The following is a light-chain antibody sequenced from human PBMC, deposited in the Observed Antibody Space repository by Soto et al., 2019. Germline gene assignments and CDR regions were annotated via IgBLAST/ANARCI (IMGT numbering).Light chain of an antibody. CDR1: ISAFLIYNY. CDR2: GVS. J-gene: IGLJ1*01. V-gene: IGLV2-14*01. CDR3: SSHTTSSALQV. Sequence: LTQPHSVSGSPGQWSTISCPGTISAFLIYNYVCWYQQQPGKAPKLVLYGVSNRPSGVSNRFSGSKYGNTASLTISGLQADDEADYYCSSHTTSSALQVFGTGTKVTVL.